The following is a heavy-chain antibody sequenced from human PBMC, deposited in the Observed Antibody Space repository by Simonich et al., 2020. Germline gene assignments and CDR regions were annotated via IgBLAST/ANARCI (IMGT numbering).Heavy chain of an antibody. Sequence: GGGLVQPGGSLRLSCAASGFTFSSYAMSWVPQAPGKGREWVSAISGSGGSTYNADSWKGRFTISRDKSKNTLYLQMNSLRAEDTAVYYCAKDLGERITMIVVVIDAFDIWGQGTMVTVSS. CDR1: GFTFSSYA. J-gene: IGHJ3*02. V-gene: IGHV3-23*01. CDR2: ISGSGGST. D-gene: IGHD3-22*01. CDR3: AKDLGERITMIVVVIDAFDI.